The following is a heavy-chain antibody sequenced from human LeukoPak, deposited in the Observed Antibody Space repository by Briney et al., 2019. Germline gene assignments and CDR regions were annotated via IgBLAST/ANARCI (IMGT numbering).Heavy chain of an antibody. D-gene: IGHD3-3*01. CDR1: GDSVSSTSTG. J-gene: IGHJ3*02. Sequence: SQTLSLTCAISGDSVSSTSTGWNWIRQSPSRGLEWLGRTYYRSKWYNDYAVSVKSRITVNPDTSKNQISPQLNSVTPEDTAVYYCARGGGAFDIWGQGTMVTVSS. V-gene: IGHV6-1*01. CDR2: TYYRSKWYN. CDR3: ARGGGAFDI.